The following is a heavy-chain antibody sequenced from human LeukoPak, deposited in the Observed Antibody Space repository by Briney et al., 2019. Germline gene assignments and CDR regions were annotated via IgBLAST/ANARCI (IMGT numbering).Heavy chain of an antibody. V-gene: IGHV3-23*01. CDR3: ARRSGIAVAGAFDY. D-gene: IGHD6-19*01. Sequence: GGSLRLSCAASGFTFSNAWMSWVRQAPGKGLEWVSGISGSGDSTYYADSVKGRFTISRDNSKNTLYLQMNSLRAEDTAVYYCARRSGIAVAGAFDYWGQGTLVTVSS. J-gene: IGHJ4*02. CDR1: GFTFSNAW. CDR2: ISGSGDST.